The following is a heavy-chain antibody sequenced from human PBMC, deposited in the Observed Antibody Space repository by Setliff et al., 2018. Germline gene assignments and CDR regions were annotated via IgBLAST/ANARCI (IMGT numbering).Heavy chain of an antibody. Sequence: SETLSLTCTVSGGSISSGDYYWSWIRQPPGKGLEWIGYIYYSGSTYYNPSLKSRVTISVDTSKNQFSLKLSSVTAADTAAYYCARERSGSYYGYAFDIWGQGTMVTVSS. CDR1: GGSISSGDYY. D-gene: IGHD1-26*01. V-gene: IGHV4-30-4*08. J-gene: IGHJ3*02. CDR3: ARERSGSYYGYAFDI. CDR2: IYYSGST.